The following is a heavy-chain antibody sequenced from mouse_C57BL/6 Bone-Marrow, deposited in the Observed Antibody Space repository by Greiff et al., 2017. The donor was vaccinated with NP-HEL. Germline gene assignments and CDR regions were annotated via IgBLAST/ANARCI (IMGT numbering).Heavy chain of an antibody. V-gene: IGHV5-9-1*02. J-gene: IGHJ2*01. CDR2: ISSGGDYI. Sequence: EVQLVESGEGLVKPGGSLKLSCAASGFTFSSYAMSWVRQTPEKRLEWVAYISSGGDYIYYADTLKGRFTISRDNARNTLYLQMSSLKSEDTAMYYCTRFPAAYYFDYWGQGTTLTVSS. CDR3: TRFPAAYYFDY. CDR1: GFTFSSYA.